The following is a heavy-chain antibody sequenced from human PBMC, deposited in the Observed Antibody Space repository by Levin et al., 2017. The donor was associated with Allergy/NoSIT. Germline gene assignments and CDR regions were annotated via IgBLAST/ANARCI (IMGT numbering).Heavy chain of an antibody. D-gene: IGHD2-15*01. CDR2: ISSSSSYI. Sequence: GGSLRLSCAASGFTFSSYSMNWVRQAPGKGLEWVSSISSSSSYIYYADSVKGRFTISRDNAKNSLYLQMNSLRAEDTAVYYCARGGRWVCGPSGGSCYRPYWGQGTLVTVSS. J-gene: IGHJ4*02. CDR3: ARGGRWVCGPSGGSCYRPY. CDR1: GFTFSSYS. V-gene: IGHV3-21*01.